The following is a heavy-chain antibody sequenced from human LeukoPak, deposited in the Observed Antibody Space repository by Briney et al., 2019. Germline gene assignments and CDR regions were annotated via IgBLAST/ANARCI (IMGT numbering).Heavy chain of an antibody. J-gene: IGHJ5*02. CDR1: GYTFTGYY. D-gene: IGHD2-2*02. Sequence: GASVKVSCKASGYTFTGYYMHWVRQAPGQGLEWMGWINPNSGGTNYAQKFQGRVTMTRDTSISTAYMELSRLRSDDMAVYYCARGRGYCSSTSCYSLWFDPWGQGTLVTVSS. CDR3: ARGRGYCSSTSCYSLWFDP. V-gene: IGHV1-2*02. CDR2: INPNSGGT.